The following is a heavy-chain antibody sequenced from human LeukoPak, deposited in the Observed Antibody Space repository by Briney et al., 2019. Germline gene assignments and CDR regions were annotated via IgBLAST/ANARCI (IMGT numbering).Heavy chain of an antibody. Sequence: PSETLSLTCTVSGGSISSYYWSWIRQPPGKGLEWIGYIYYSGSINYNPSLKSRVTISVDTSKNQFSLKLISVTAADTAVYYCARGERPGLDYWDQGTLVTVSS. V-gene: IGHV4-59*01. CDR3: ARGERPGLDY. CDR1: GGSISSYY. CDR2: IYYSGSI. J-gene: IGHJ4*02. D-gene: IGHD1-14*01.